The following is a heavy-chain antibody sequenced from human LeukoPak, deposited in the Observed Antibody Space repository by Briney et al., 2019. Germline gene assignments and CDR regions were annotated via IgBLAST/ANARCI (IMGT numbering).Heavy chain of an antibody. CDR2: MNPNNGNT. Sequence: GASVNVSCKASGYTFTRYDINWVRQAAGQGLEWMGWMNPNNGNTDYAQKVQCRVSMTIKSSINKAYMELSSMRSEDTAVYYCARGRLTAAALDYWGQGTLVTVSS. D-gene: IGHD2-2*01. J-gene: IGHJ4*02. CDR1: GYTFTRYD. CDR3: ARGRLTAAALDY. V-gene: IGHV1-8*01.